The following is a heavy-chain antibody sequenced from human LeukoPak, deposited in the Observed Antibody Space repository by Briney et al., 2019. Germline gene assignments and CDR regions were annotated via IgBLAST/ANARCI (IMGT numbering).Heavy chain of an antibody. CDR1: GYTFTGYY. CDR3: ARGTMVRGVTLNWFDP. V-gene: IGHV1-2*02. D-gene: IGHD3-10*01. CDR2: INPNSGGT. Sequence: ASVKVSCKASGYTFTGYYMHWVRQAPGQGLEWMGWINPNSGGTNYAQKFQGRVTMTRDTSISTAYMELSRLRSDDTVVYYCARGTMVRGVTLNWFDPWGQGTLVTVSS. J-gene: IGHJ5*02.